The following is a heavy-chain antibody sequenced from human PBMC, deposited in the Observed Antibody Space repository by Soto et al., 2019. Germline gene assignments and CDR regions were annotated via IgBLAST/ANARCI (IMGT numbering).Heavy chain of an antibody. CDR2: VWFDGSNE. J-gene: IGHJ4*02. CDR3: AKMGGVSVAAAGFAL. V-gene: IGHV3-33*06. Sequence: QVQLVESGGGVVQPGRSLRLSCVATGFIFSSYGMHWDRQAPGKGLEWVAVVWFDGSNEFYADSVKGRFTISRDTSKKALFLEMHGLRAEDTAVYYCAKMGGVSVAAAGFALWRQGTLGTVSS. D-gene: IGHD6-13*01. CDR1: GFIFSSYG.